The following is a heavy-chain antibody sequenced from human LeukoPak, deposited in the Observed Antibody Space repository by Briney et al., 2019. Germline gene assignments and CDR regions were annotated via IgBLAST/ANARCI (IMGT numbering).Heavy chain of an antibody. J-gene: IGHJ4*02. V-gene: IGHV3-30-3*01. CDR2: ISYDGSNK. Sequence: GSLRLSCAASGFTFSSYAMHWVRQAPGKGLEWVAVISYDGSNKYYADSVKGRFTISRDNSKNTLYLQMNSLRAEDTAVYYCARDHYDLDYWGQGTLVTVSS. D-gene: IGHD3-22*01. CDR1: GFTFSSYA. CDR3: ARDHYDLDY.